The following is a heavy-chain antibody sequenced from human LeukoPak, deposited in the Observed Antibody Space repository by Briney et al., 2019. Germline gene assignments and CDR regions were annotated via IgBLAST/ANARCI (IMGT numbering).Heavy chain of an antibody. CDR2: IIPIFGTA. D-gene: IGHD5-18*01. V-gene: IGHV1-69*05. Sequence: SVTVSFKASGCTFSSYAISWVRQAPGQGLEWMGGIIPIFGTANYLQKFQGRVTITTDESTSRAYMELSSVRSEDTAVYYCARADTARYYFDYWGQGTLVTVSS. J-gene: IGHJ4*02. CDR3: ARADTARYYFDY. CDR1: GCTFSSYA.